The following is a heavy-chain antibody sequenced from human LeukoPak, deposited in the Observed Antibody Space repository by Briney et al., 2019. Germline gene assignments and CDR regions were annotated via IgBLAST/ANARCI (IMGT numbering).Heavy chain of an antibody. CDR3: ARAAGYGDYRCFDY. V-gene: IGHV3-21*01. CDR2: ISSSSDYI. Sequence: GGSLRLSCAASGFTFSSDSMNWVRQAPGKGLEWVSSISSSSDYIYYADSVKGRFTISRDNAKNSLSLQMNSLRAEDTAVYYCARAAGYGDYRCFDYWGRGTLVTVSS. J-gene: IGHJ4*02. D-gene: IGHD4-17*01. CDR1: GFTFSSDS.